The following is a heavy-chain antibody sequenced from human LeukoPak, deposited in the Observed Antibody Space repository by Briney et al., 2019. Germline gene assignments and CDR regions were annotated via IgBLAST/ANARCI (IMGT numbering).Heavy chain of an antibody. V-gene: IGHV4-39*07. J-gene: IGHJ5*02. Sequence: SETLSLTCTVSGGSISSSSYYWGWIRQPPGKGLEWIGSIYYSGSTYYNPSLKSRVTISIDTSKNQFSMKLTSVTAADTAVYYCAKGAGPPWFDPWGPGTLVTVSS. CDR1: GGSISSSSYY. CDR2: IYYSGST. D-gene: IGHD6-19*01. CDR3: AKGAGPPWFDP.